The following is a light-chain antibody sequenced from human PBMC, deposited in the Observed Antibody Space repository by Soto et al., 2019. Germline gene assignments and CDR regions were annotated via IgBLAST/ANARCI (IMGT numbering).Light chain of an antibody. V-gene: IGLV1-40*01. CDR3: QSYDSSLRGHV. CDR1: SSNIEAAYD. Sequence: QSVLTQPPSVSWSPGQRVTISCTGSSSNIEAAYDVHWYQHLPGTAPKLLIYGNDNRPSGVPDRFSGSKSGTSASLAISGLQAEDEADYYCQSYDSSLRGHVFGSGTKVNVL. J-gene: IGLJ1*01. CDR2: GND.